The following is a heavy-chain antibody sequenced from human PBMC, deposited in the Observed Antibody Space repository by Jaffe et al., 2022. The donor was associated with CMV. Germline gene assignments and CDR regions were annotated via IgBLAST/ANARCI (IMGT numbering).Heavy chain of an antibody. D-gene: IGHD2-8*01. J-gene: IGHJ6*02. Sequence: EVQLVESGGGLVQPGGSLRLSCAASGFTFSSYWMSWVRQAPGKGLEWVANIKQDGSEKYYVDSVKGRFTISRDNAKNSLYLQMNSLRAEDTAVYYCARDGGCGGVCPPSYYYYGMDVWGQGTTVTVSS. CDR1: GFTFSSYW. V-gene: IGHV3-7*01. CDR2: IKQDGSEK. CDR3: ARDGGCGGVCPPSYYYYGMDV.